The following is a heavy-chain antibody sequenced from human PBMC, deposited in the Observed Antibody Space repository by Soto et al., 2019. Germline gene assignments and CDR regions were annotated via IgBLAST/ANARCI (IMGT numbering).Heavy chain of an antibody. CDR2: INAGNGNT. J-gene: IGHJ4*02. D-gene: IGHD3-22*01. V-gene: IGHV1-3*01. CDR3: ARYYYDSKTFDY. Sequence: ASVKVSCKASGYTFTSYAMHWVRQTPGQRLEWMGWINAGNGNTKYSQKFQGRVTITRDTSASTAYMELSSLRSEDTAVYYCARYYYDSKTFDYWGQGTLVTVSS. CDR1: GYTFTSYA.